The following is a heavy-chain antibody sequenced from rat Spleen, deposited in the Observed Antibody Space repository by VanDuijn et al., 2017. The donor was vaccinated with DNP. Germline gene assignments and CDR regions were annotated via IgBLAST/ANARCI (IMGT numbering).Heavy chain of an antibody. CDR3: ARHDYDGSYYWAY. D-gene: IGHD1-12*02. Sequence: EVQLVESGGGLVQPGRSLKLSCAASGFSFSDYNLAWVRQAPKKGLECVAVIIYDGSRTYYRDSVKGRFTISRDNAKNTLYLQMDSLRSEDTATYYCARHDYDGSYYWAYWGQGTLVTVSS. J-gene: IGHJ3*01. CDR1: GFSFSDYN. CDR2: IIYDGSRT. V-gene: IGHV5S10*01.